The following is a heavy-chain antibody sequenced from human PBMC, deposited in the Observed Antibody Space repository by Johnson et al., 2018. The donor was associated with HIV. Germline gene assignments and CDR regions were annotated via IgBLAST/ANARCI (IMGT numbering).Heavy chain of an antibody. V-gene: IGHV3-9*01. J-gene: IGHJ3*02. CDR1: GFTFDDYA. Sequence: VQLVESGGGLVQPGGSLRLSCAASGFTFDDYAMHWVRHAPGKGLEWVSGISWNSGSIGYAGSVKGRFTISRDNAKNSLYLQMNSLRAEDTALYYCAKDRAISGSYLRDAFDIWGQGTMVTVSS. CDR2: ISWNSGSI. D-gene: IGHD1-26*01. CDR3: AKDRAISGSYLRDAFDI.